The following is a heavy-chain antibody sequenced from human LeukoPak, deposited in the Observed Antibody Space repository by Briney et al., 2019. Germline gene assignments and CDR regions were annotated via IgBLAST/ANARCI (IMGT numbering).Heavy chain of an antibody. CDR1: KFALSSYA. CDR3: GKNRYSGSLSPFDI. V-gene: IGHV3-23*01. D-gene: IGHD1-26*01. CDR2: IGGGGGNT. J-gene: IGHJ3*02. Sequence: GGSLRLSGGASKFALSSYAKRWGRQAPGKGLEWVSAIGGGGGNTYSAASVKGRFTISRDNSKNTLYLQMNSLRAEDPAVYYCGKNRYSGSLSPFDIWGQGTMVTVSS.